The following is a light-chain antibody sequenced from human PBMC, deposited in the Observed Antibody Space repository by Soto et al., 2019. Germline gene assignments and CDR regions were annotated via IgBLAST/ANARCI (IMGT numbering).Light chain of an antibody. CDR1: QSISSSY. CDR3: QQYSISPTLT. V-gene: IGKV3-20*01. CDR2: GAS. J-gene: IGKJ3*01. Sequence: EIVLTQSPGTLSLSPGERATLSCRASQSISSSYLAWYQQKPGEAPRLLIYGASSRATGIPDRFTGSGSATHFTPLIIRAEPADLAVYYWQQYSISPTLTVGPGTKVDIK.